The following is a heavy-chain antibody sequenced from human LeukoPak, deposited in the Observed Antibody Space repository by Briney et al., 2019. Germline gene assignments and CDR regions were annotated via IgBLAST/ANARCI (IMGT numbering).Heavy chain of an antibody. V-gene: IGHV3-64D*06. CDR2: ISSNGGST. CDR1: GFTFSSYG. Sequence: PGGSLRLSCSASGFTFSSYGMDWVRQAPGKGLEYVSAISSNGGSTYYADSVKGRFTISRDNSKNTLYLQMSSLRAEDTAVYYCVKTVSQWPREGFEYWGQGTLVSVSS. D-gene: IGHD6-19*01. J-gene: IGHJ4*02. CDR3: VKTVSQWPREGFEY.